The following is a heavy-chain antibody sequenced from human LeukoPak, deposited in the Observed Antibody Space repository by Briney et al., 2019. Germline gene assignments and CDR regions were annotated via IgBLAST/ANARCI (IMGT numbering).Heavy chain of an antibody. CDR2: ISFDGNNQ. J-gene: IGHJ1*01. V-gene: IGHV3-30*04. CDR1: GFTFNSYT. D-gene: IGHD2-15*01. Sequence: GRSLRLSCAASGFTFNSYTIHWVRQAPGKGLEWVADISFDGNNQFYTDSVKGRFTISRDNAKNSLYLQMNSLRAEDTAVYYCARDPGYCSGGSCYPKYFQHWGQGTLVTVSS. CDR3: ARDPGYCSGGSCYPKYFQH.